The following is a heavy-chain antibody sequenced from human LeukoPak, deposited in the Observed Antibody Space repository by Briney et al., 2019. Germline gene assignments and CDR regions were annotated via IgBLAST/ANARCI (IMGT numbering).Heavy chain of an antibody. CDR1: GYTCTSYG. CDR2: ISAYNGNT. V-gene: IGHV1-18*01. J-gene: IGHJ4*02. Sequence: SSVTVSCTASGYTCTSYGISWFRKAPGQRLEWRGWISAYNGNTDYAQKLQGRITMTTDTSTSTAYVELRSLRSDDTAVYYCARALRDGPVIGDYWGQGTLVTVSS. CDR3: ARALRDGPVIGDY. D-gene: IGHD5-24*01.